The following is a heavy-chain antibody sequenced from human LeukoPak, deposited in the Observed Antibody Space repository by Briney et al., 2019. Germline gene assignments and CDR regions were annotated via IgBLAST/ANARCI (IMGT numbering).Heavy chain of an antibody. CDR1: GGSFSGYY. J-gene: IGHJ4*02. CDR3: ARVVPAAILGSGGDY. CDR2: INHSGST. V-gene: IGHV4-34*01. D-gene: IGHD2-2*02. Sequence: SETLSLTCAVYGGSFSGYYWSWIRQPPGKGLEWIGEINHSGSTNYNPSLKSRVTISVDTSKNQFSLKLSSVTAADTAVYYCARVVPAAILGSGGDYWGQGTLVTVSS.